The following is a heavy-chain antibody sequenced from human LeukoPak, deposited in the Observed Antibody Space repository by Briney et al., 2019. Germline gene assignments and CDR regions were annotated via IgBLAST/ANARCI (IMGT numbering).Heavy chain of an antibody. Sequence: GGSLRLSCAASGFTFSSYWMSWVRQAPGKGLGWVANIKQDGSEKYYVDSVKGRFTISRDNAKNSLYLQMNSLRAEDTAVYYCARDRRNYYDSSGYYDYWGQGTLVTVSS. CDR3: ARDRRNYYDSSGYYDY. CDR1: GFTFSSYW. V-gene: IGHV3-7*01. CDR2: IKQDGSEK. D-gene: IGHD3-22*01. J-gene: IGHJ4*02.